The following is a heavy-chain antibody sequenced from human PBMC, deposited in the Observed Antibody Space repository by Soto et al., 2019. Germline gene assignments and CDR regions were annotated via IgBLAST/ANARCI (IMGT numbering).Heavy chain of an antibody. Sequence: QVQLQQWGAGLLKPSETLSLTCAVYGGSFSGYYWNWIRQPPGKGLEWIGEINHSGSTNYNPSLKGRVTISVDTSKNQFSLKLSSVTAEDTAVYYCAIGWGRIFDYWGQGTLVTVSS. J-gene: IGHJ4*02. V-gene: IGHV4-34*01. CDR3: AIGWGRIFDY. D-gene: IGHD7-27*01. CDR2: INHSGST. CDR1: GGSFSGYY.